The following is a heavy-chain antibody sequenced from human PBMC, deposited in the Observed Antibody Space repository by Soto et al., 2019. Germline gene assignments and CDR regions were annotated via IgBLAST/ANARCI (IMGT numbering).Heavy chain of an antibody. CDR3: ARAPYYGSGSYSVGAFDI. CDR2: INPNSGGT. CDR1: GYTFTGYY. J-gene: IGHJ3*02. V-gene: IGHV1-2*02. D-gene: IGHD3-10*01. Sequence: QVQLVQSGAEVKKPGASVKVSCKASGYTFTGYYMHWVRQDPGQGLEWMGWINPNSGGTNYAQKFQGRVTMTRDTSISTAYMELSRLRSDDTAVYYCARAPYYGSGSYSVGAFDIWGQGTMVTVSS.